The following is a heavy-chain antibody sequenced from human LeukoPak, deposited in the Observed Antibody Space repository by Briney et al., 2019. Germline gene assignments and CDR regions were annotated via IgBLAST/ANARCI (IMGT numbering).Heavy chain of an antibody. V-gene: IGHV3-23*01. CDR3: ARGPYGDYLLDV. D-gene: IGHD4-17*01. CDR1: GFTFNSYA. CDR2: ISGSGGST. J-gene: IGHJ6*02. Sequence: PGGSLRLSCAASGFTFNSYAMNWVRQAPGKGLEWVSAISGSGGSTYYADSVKGRFTISRDNAKNSLYLQMNSLRAEDTAVYYCARGPYGDYLLDVWGQGTTVTVSS.